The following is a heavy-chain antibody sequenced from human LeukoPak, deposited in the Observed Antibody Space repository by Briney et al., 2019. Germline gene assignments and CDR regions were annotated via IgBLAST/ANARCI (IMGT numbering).Heavy chain of an antibody. CDR1: GFTFSSYW. V-gene: IGHV3-74*01. Sequence: PGGSLRLSCAASGFTFSSYWMHWVRHAPGKGLVWVSRINSDGSSTRYADSVKGRFTISRDNAKNTLYLQMNSLRAEDTAVYYCAMAPHHWPRRFDYWGQGTLVTVSP. D-gene: IGHD1-1*01. J-gene: IGHJ4*02. CDR2: INSDGSST. CDR3: AMAPHHWPRRFDY.